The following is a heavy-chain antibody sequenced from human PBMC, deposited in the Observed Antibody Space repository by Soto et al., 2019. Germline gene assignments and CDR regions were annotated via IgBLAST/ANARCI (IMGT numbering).Heavy chain of an antibody. D-gene: IGHD2-21*01. CDR1: GYTFTSYA. V-gene: IGHV1-3*01. CDR3: ARVPGYSIGDL. Sequence: QVQLVQSGAEVKKPGASVKVSCKASGYTFTSYAMHWVRQAPGQRLEWMGWINAGNGNTKYSQKFQGRVTITRDTSASTAYMELSSLRSEDAAVYYCARVPGYSIGDLWGRGTLVTVSS. CDR2: INAGNGNT. J-gene: IGHJ2*01.